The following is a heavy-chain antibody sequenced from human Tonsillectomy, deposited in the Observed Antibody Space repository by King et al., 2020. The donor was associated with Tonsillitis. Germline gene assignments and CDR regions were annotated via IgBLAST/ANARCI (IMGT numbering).Heavy chain of an antibody. Sequence: VQLVESGGGVVQPGGSLRLSCAASGFTFSSYSMNWVRQAPGKGLEWVSYIISSSTTIYYADSVKGRFTISRDNAKNSLYLQVNSLRAEDTAVYYCCSSGWDYWGQGTLVTVSS. J-gene: IGHJ4*02. CDR1: GFTFSSYS. CDR2: IISSSTTI. CDR3: CSSGWDY. D-gene: IGHD6-19*01. V-gene: IGHV3-48*04.